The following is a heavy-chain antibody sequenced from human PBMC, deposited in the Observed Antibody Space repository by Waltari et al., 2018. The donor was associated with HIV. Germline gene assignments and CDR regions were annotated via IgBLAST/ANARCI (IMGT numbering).Heavy chain of an antibody. CDR2: IKDDGSEK. CDR3: ARIGTFPHNYAIDF. Sequence: EVQLMESGGGLVQSGGSLRLPCAASGLTFPNSWMSWVRQTPGKGLEWVAYIKDDGSEKYYMGSVKGRFTISRDNAKNSIFLQMNSLRAEDTAVYYCARIGTFPHNYAIDFWGQGTTVTVSS. J-gene: IGHJ6*02. D-gene: IGHD1-26*01. CDR1: GLTFPNSW. V-gene: IGHV3-7*01.